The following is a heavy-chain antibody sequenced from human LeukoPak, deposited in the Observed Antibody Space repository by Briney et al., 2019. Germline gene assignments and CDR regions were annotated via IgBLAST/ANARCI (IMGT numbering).Heavy chain of an antibody. V-gene: IGHV3-7*01. J-gene: IGHJ4*02. Sequence: GGSLRLSCAASGFTFSSYWMSWVRQAPGRGLEWVANIKQDGSEKYYVDSVKGRFTISRDNAKNSLYLQMNSLRAEDTAVYYCARERMDYYDSSGYDYWGQGTLVTVSS. CDR2: IKQDGSEK. D-gene: IGHD3-22*01. CDR1: GFTFSSYW. CDR3: ARERMDYYDSSGYDY.